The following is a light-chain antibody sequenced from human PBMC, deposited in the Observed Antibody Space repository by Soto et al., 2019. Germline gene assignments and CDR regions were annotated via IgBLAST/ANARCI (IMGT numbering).Light chain of an antibody. CDR2: GNS. CDR3: QSYDNNLSGSV. CDR1: YSNIGGGYD. Sequence: QSVLTQPPSVSGAPGQMVTISCTGSYSNIGGGYDVHWYQQLPGTAPKLLIYGNSNRPSGVPDRFSGSKSGTSASLAIPGLQAEDEGGYYCQSYDNNLSGSVFGGGTKVTVL. V-gene: IGLV1-40*01. J-gene: IGLJ2*01.